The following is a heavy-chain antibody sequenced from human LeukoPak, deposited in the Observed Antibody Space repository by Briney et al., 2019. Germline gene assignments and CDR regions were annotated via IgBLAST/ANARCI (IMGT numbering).Heavy chain of an antibody. D-gene: IGHD3-10*01. CDR2: ISGSGDNT. V-gene: IGHV3-23*01. Sequence: PGGSLRLSCAASGFTLSSYAMSWVRQVAGKGLEWVSGISGSGDNTYYADSVKGRFTISRDNSKKMLFLQMNSLRAEDTAVYYCAKDRVVRGIMGAFDPWGQGTLVTVSS. CDR3: AKDRVVRGIMGAFDP. CDR1: GFTLSSYA. J-gene: IGHJ5*02.